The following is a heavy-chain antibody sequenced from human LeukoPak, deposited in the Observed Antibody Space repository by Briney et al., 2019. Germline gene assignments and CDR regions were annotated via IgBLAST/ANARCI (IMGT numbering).Heavy chain of an antibody. CDR2: KYYSGST. Sequence: SETLSLTCDVSGVSINTCCYYWTWIRQPPGKGLEWIGYKYYSGSTRYNSSLRSRLPISLDSSKNQFYLRLTSVTAADTAVYYCARGRSYGFDFDSWGPGTLVIVSS. CDR1: GVSINTCCYY. D-gene: IGHD5-18*01. J-gene: IGHJ4*02. CDR3: ARGRSYGFDFDS. V-gene: IGHV4-61*01.